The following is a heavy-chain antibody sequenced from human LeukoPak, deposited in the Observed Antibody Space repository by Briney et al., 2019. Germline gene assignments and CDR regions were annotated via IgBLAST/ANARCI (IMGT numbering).Heavy chain of an antibody. CDR3: ARGVKHTYYDFWSGYYNWFDP. V-gene: IGHV4-39*07. D-gene: IGHD3-3*01. CDR1: GGSISSSSYY. CDR2: IYYSRST. Sequence: SETLSLTCTVSGGSISSSSYYWGWIRQPPGKGLEWIGSIYYSRSTYYNPSLKSRVTISVDTSKNQFSLKLSSVTAADKAVYYCARGVKHTYYDFWSGYYNWFDPWGQGTLVTVSS. J-gene: IGHJ5*02.